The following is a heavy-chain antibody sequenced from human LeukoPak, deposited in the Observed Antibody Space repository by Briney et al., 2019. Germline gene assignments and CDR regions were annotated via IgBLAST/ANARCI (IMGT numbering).Heavy chain of an antibody. Sequence: PGGSLRLSCAASGFNFNNFAMSWVRQAPGKGLEWLSAMTGPADTTYYAESVKGRFTISRDYSKSMVFLQMNSPRAEDTAIYYCAKGAEIDHWGQGTLVTVSS. CDR1: GFNFNNFA. J-gene: IGHJ4*02. V-gene: IGHV3-23*01. CDR2: MTGPADTT. CDR3: AKGAEIDH.